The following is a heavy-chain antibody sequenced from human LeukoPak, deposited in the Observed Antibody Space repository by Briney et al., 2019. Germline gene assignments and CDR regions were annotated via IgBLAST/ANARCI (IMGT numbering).Heavy chain of an antibody. V-gene: IGHV4-4*07. CDR2: IYTTGST. D-gene: IGHD2-2*01. Sequence: SETLSLTCTVSGGSISSYYWSWIRQPAGRGLEWIGRIYTTGSTNYNPSLKSRLIMSVDTSKNQFSLKLSSVTAADTAVYYCARETVVVVPAAIDLSTFDIWGQGTMVTVSS. CDR1: GGSISSYY. CDR3: ARETVVVVPAAIDLSTFDI. J-gene: IGHJ3*02.